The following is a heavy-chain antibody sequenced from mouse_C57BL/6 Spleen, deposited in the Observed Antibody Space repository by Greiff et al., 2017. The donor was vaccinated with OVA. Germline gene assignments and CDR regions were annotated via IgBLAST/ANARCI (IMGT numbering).Heavy chain of an antibody. Sequence: VKVVESGAELVRPGTSVKVSCKASGYAFTTYLIEWVKQRPGQGLEWIGVINPGSGGTNYNEKFKGKATLTADKSTSTAYMQLSSLTSEDSAVYFCAREASSYDYWGQGTTLTVSS. J-gene: IGHJ2*01. CDR2: INPGSGGT. CDR1: GYAFTTYL. D-gene: IGHD1-1*01. CDR3: AREASSYDY. V-gene: IGHV1-54*01.